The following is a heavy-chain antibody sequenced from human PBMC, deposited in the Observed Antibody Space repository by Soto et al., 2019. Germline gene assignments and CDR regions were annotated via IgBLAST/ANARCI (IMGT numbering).Heavy chain of an antibody. CDR2: IYYSGST. CDR3: ARDTVEVGANFDY. CDR1: VGSISRGGYY. D-gene: IGHD1-26*01. J-gene: IGHJ4*02. Sequence: QVQLQESGPGLVKPSQTLSLTCTFSVGSISRGGYYWSWIRKHPGKGLVWIGYIYYSGSTYYNPPLKSRVTISVDTSKNQFSLKLSSVTAADTAVYYCARDTVEVGANFDYWGQGTLVTVSS. V-gene: IGHV4-31*03.